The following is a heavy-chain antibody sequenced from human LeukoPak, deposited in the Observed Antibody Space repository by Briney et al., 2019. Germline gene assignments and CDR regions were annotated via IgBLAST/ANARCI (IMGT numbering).Heavy chain of an antibody. CDR2: INPNSGGT. V-gene: IGHV1-2*02. CDR3: ARESYGSGSRELNFDY. J-gene: IGHJ4*02. D-gene: IGHD3-10*01. CDR1: GYTFTGYY. Sequence: ASVKVSCKASGYTFTGYYMHWVRQAPGQGLEWMGWINPNSGGTNYAQKFQGRVTMTRDTSISTAYMELSRLRSDDTAVYYCARESYGSGSRELNFDYWGQGTLVTVSS.